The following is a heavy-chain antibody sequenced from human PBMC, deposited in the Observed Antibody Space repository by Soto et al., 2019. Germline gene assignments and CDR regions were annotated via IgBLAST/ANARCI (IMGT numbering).Heavy chain of an antibody. D-gene: IGHD3-3*01. CDR1: GGPFSGYY. CDR3: ARGSHFDFSSGYADSFDV. J-gene: IGHJ3*01. V-gene: IGHV4-34*01. Sequence: PSETLSLTCAVCGGPFSGYYWAWFRQPPGKGLEWIGEVKHSGNINYNPSLKTRRTVSVDTSKNQFSLKLSSMTAADTAMCYCARGSHFDFSSGYADSFDVWGQGTMVTVS. CDR2: VKHSGNI.